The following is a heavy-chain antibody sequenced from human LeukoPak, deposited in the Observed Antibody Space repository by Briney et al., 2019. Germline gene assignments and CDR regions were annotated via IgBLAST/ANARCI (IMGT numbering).Heavy chain of an antibody. V-gene: IGHV5-51*01. CDR3: ARLPDGSASYGAFDI. CDR1: GYNFPTSW. D-gene: IGHD5-24*01. CDR2: IYPGDSDT. J-gene: IGHJ3*02. Sequence: GESLKISCKGSGYNFPTSWIGWVRQMPGKGLEWMGIIYPGDSDTRYSPSFQGQVTISADRSISTAYLQWSSLKASDTAIYYCARLPDGSASYGAFDIWGQGTMVTVSS.